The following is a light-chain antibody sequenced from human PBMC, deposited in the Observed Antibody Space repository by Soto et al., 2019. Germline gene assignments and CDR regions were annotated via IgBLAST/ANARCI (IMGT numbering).Light chain of an antibody. CDR2: KAS. CDR1: QSINSL. Sequence: DIQMTQSPSTLSASVGDRVTITCRASQSINSLLAWFQQKPGEAPEILIYKASSLESGVPSRFSGSGSGTEFTLTISSLQPDDSATYYCPQNYDYRTFGQGTKVDIK. CDR3: PQNYDYRT. J-gene: IGKJ1*01. V-gene: IGKV1-5*03.